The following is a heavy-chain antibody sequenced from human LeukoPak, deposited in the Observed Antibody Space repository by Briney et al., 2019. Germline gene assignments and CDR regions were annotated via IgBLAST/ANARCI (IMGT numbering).Heavy chain of an antibody. V-gene: IGHV3-23*01. CDR2: ISDSGGNT. CDR3: ARHRSSWPIDY. Sequence: GGSLRLSCAASGFTFNSYAMSWVRQAPWERLQWVSGISDSGGNTYYTDPVRGRFTISRDNSKNTLYLQMNSLRAEDTAVYYCARHRSSWPIDYWGQGTLVTVSS. J-gene: IGHJ4*02. CDR1: GFTFNSYA. D-gene: IGHD6-6*01.